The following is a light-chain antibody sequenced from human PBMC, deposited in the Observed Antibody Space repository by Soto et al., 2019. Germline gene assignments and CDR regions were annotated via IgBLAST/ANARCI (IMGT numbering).Light chain of an antibody. J-gene: IGKJ5*01. CDR3: QQLNTYPIT. CDR1: QGINTF. Sequence: IPLTQSPPSLSASVGDRVTITCRASQGINTFLAWYQQKAGKAPKLLIYAASTLQSGVPSRFSGSGSGTDFTLTISSLQSEDFATYYCQQLNTYPITFGQGTRLEIK. V-gene: IGKV1-9*01. CDR2: AAS.